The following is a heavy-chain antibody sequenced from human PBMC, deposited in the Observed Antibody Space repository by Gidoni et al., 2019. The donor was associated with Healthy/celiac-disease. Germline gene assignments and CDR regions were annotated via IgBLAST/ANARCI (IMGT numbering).Heavy chain of an antibody. CDR1: GGSISSGSYY. Sequence: QVQLQESGPGLVKPSQTLSLTCTVSGGSISSGSYYWSWIRQPAGKGLEWIGRIYTSGSTNYNPSLKSRVTISVDTSKNQFSLKLSSVTAADTAVYYCAREATAMVSWFDPWGQGTLVTVSS. V-gene: IGHV4-61*02. CDR2: IYTSGST. J-gene: IGHJ5*02. D-gene: IGHD5-18*01. CDR3: AREATAMVSWFDP.